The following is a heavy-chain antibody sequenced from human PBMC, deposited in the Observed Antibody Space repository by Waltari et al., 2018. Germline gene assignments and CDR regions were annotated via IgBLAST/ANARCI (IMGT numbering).Heavy chain of an antibody. CDR3: ARAPYVDFDY. Sequence: QLQLQESGPGLVKPSETLSLTCTVSGGSISSSSYYWGWIRQPPGKGLEWIGSIYYSGSTYYNPSLKSRVTMTRNTSISTAYMELSSLRSEDTAVYYCARAPYVDFDYWGQGTLVTVSS. CDR2: IYYSGST. J-gene: IGHJ4*02. V-gene: IGHV4-39*07. D-gene: IGHD3-10*02. CDR1: GGSISSSSYY.